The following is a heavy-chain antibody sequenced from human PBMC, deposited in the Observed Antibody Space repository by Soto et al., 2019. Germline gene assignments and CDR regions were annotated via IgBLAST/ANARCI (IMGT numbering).Heavy chain of an antibody. D-gene: IGHD5-12*01. CDR2: ISAYNGNT. CDR1: GYSFNTYG. CDR3: ARGASGYDKIDY. J-gene: IGHJ4*02. Sequence: ASVKVSCKASGYSFNTYGISWVRQAPGQGLEWMGWISAYNGNTNYAQKLQGRVTMTTDTSTSTAYMELRSLRSDDTAVYYCARGASGYDKIDYWGQGTLVTVSS. V-gene: IGHV1-18*01.